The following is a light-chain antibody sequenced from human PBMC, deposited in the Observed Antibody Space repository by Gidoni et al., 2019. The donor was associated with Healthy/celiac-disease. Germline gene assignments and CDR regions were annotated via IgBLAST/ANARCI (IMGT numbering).Light chain of an antibody. Sequence: DIQMTPSPSSLSASVGDRVTITCRASQSISSYLNWYQQKPGKAPKLLIYAASRFSGSGSGTDFTLTSSILQPEDFATYYCQQSYSTPFTFGPGTKVEIK. CDR3: QQSYSTPFT. J-gene: IGKJ1*01. CDR1: QSISSY. V-gene: IGKV1-39*01. CDR2: AA.